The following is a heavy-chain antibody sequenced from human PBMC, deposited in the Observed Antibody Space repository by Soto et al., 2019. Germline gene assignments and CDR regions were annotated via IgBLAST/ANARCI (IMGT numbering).Heavy chain of an antibody. CDR1: GGSISSHY. CDR2: LSASGRT. J-gene: IGHJ2*01. CDR3: ARGTGRYFEL. V-gene: IGHV4-4*07. D-gene: IGHD1-1*01. Sequence: SETLSLTCTVSGGSISSHYWTWSWIRQPAGKGLESLGRLSASGRTNYSPSLQSRVTMSLDRSKNRLSLRLTSVSAADTAVYFCARGTGRYFELWGRGTLVTVSS.